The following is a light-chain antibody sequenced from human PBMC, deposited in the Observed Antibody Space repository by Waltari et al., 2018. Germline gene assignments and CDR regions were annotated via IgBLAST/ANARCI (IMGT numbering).Light chain of an antibody. CDR1: SSDIGNYDL. J-gene: IGLJ3*02. CDR2: ECT. Sequence: QSALTQPASMSGSPGQSITVSCTGTSSDIGNYDLVSWYQQFPGKAPKLIIYECTERPLRVSTPLLCSQACHQGVLAILWLPAWDEGDYHCFAYGGPSSWVFRGGAQLTVL. CDR3: FAYGGPSSWV. V-gene: IGLV2-23*01.